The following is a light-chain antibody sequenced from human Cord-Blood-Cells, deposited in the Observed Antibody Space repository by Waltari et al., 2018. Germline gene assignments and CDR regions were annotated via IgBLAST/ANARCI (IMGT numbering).Light chain of an antibody. Sequence: QSALTQPASVSGSPGQSITISCTGTSSDVGGYNYVSWYQQHPGKAPKLMIYDVSNGPSGVSKRFSGSKAVNTASLTISGLQAEDEADYYCSSYTSSSTVVFGGGTKLTVL. CDR3: SSYTSSSTVV. CDR1: SSDVGGYNY. J-gene: IGLJ2*01. CDR2: DVS. V-gene: IGLV2-14*01.